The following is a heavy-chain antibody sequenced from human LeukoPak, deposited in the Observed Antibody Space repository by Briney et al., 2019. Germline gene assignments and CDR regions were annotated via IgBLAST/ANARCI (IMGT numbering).Heavy chain of an antibody. CDR2: IKSRTDGGTT. CDR1: GFTFSNAW. CDR3: TSHSSSWFTAY. V-gene: IGHV3-15*01. Sequence: GGSLRLSCAASGFTFSNAWMSWVRQAPGKGREWGGRIKSRTDGGTTDYAAPGKGRFTISRDDSKNTLYLQMNSLKTEDTAVYYCTSHSSSWFTAYWGQGTLVTVSS. D-gene: IGHD6-13*01. J-gene: IGHJ4*02.